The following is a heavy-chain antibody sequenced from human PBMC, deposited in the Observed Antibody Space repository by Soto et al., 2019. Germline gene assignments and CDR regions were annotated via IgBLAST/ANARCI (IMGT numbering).Heavy chain of an antibody. Sequence: ASVKVSCKASGYTFTSYGISWVRQAPGQGLEWMGWISAYNGNTNYAQKLQGRVAMTTDTSTSTAYMELRSLRSDDTAVYYCARDTHKYQLLRGSALILDGGPMDWFDPWGQGTLVTVSS. CDR2: ISAYNGNT. D-gene: IGHD2-2*01. CDR1: GYTFTSYG. V-gene: IGHV1-18*01. CDR3: ARDTHKYQLLRGSALILDGGPMDWFDP. J-gene: IGHJ5*02.